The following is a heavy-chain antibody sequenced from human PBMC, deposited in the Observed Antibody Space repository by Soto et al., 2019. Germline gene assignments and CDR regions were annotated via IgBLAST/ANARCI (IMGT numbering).Heavy chain of an antibody. D-gene: IGHD3-3*01. CDR1: GFTFSNYD. V-gene: IGHV3-48*02. J-gene: IGHJ1*01. CDR3: ARDLTIFGVVTSEYFRL. CDR2: IGTSSSSI. Sequence: GGSLRLSCAASGFTFSNYDMNWVRQAPGMGLEWVSYIGTSSSSIYYADSVKGRFTISRDNAKNSVYLQMNSLRDEDTAVYYCARDLTIFGVVTSEYFRLWGQGTLVIVSS.